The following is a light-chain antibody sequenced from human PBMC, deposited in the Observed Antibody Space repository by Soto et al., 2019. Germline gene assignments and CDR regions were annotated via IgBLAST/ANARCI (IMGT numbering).Light chain of an antibody. CDR3: QQLNTYPPWT. V-gene: IGKV1-9*01. CDR1: QGIRSY. CDR2: AAS. J-gene: IGKJ1*01. Sequence: DIQLTQSPSFLSAAVGDRVTITCRASQGIRSYLAWYQQKPGKAPKLLIHAASTLQSGVPSRFSGSGFGTEFTITISSLQHEDFATYFCQQLNTYPPWTFGQGTKVEI.